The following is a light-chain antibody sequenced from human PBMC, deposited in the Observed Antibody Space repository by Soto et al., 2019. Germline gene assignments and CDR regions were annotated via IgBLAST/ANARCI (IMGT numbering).Light chain of an antibody. Sequence: QSALTQPASVSGSPGQSITISCTGTSSDVGAYNYVSWYQQHPSKAPKLMIFEVSDRPSGVSNRFSGSKSDNTASLTISGLQAEDEADYYCSSYTSSNTLVFGGGTKLTVL. CDR1: SSDVGAYNY. J-gene: IGLJ2*01. CDR2: EVS. V-gene: IGLV2-14*01. CDR3: SSYTSSNTLV.